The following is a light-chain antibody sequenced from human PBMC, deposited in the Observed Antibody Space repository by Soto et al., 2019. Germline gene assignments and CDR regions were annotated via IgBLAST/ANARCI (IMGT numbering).Light chain of an antibody. V-gene: IGLV2-14*01. CDR3: SSYTSTSVWV. CDR1: SNDVGDNDY. Sequence: QSVLTQPASVSGSPGQSITISCSGTSNDVGDNDYVSWYQQHPGKAPKLIIYEVSDRSSGVSNRFSGSKSGNTASLTISGLQGEDEADYYCSSYTSTSVWVFGGGTKLTVL. J-gene: IGLJ3*02. CDR2: EVS.